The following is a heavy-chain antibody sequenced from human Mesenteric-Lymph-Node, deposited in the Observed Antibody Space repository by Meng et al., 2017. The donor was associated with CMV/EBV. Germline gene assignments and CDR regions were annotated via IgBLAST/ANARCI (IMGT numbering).Heavy chain of an antibody. V-gene: IGHV3-74*01. CDR2: INSDGSST. J-gene: IGHJ6*02. CDR1: GFTFSNYW. CDR3: ARGGGSYYLYDYYGMDV. Sequence: GGSLRLSCAASGFTFSNYWMHWVRQAPGKGLVWVSRINSDGSSTSYADSVKGRFTISRDNAKNTLYLQMNSLRAEDTAVYYCARGGGSYYLYDYYGMDVWGQGTTVTVSS. D-gene: IGHD1-26*01.